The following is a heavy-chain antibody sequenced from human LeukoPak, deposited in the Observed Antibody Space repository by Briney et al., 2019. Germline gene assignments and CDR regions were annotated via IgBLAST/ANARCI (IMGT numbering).Heavy chain of an antibody. J-gene: IGHJ4*02. CDR1: GYTFTSYD. CDR2: MNPNSGNT. D-gene: IGHD3-16*01. Sequence: ASVEVSCKASGYTFTSYDINWVRQATGQGLEWMGWMNPNSGNTGYAQKFQGRVTMTRNTSISTAYMELSSLRSEDTAVYYCARGHSWGSLHYFDYWGQGTLVTVSS. CDR3: ARGHSWGSLHYFDY. V-gene: IGHV1-8*01.